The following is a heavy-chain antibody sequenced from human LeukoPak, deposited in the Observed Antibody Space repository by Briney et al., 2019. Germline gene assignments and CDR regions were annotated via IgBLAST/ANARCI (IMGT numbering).Heavy chain of an antibody. V-gene: IGHV4-30-4*08. Sequence: SQTLSLTCTVSGASISSGDYFWIWIRQPPGKGLEWIGYVYNNGNAYYNPSLRSRLTISIDTSKNQFSLKVSSGTAADTAVYYCARGIVGAATELDPWGQGTLVTVSS. D-gene: IGHD1-26*01. J-gene: IGHJ5*02. CDR1: GASISSGDYF. CDR3: ARGIVGAATELDP. CDR2: VYNNGNA.